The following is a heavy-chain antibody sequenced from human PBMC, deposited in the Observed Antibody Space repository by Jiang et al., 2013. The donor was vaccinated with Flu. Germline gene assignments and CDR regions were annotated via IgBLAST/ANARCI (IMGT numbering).Heavy chain of an antibody. CDR2: IYQSDYT. V-gene: IGHV4-59*08. Sequence: ELLKPSETLSLNCTFSGGSISTFYWNWIRQSPGKGLEWIGYIYQSDYTNYNPSLKNRVTISVDTTKNHFSLKLHSVTAADTAIYYCARGYTIRSFDLWGQGTLVTVSS. J-gene: IGHJ4*02. CDR1: GGSISTFY. D-gene: IGHD5-12*01. CDR3: ARGYTIRSFDL.